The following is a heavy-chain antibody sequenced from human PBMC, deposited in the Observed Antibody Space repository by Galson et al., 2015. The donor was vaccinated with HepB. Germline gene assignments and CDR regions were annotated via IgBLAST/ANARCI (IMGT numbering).Heavy chain of an antibody. V-gene: IGHV1-18*01. J-gene: IGHJ4*02. CDR3: ARAPIVLMVYATDY. D-gene: IGHD2-8*01. CDR2: ISAYNGNT. Sequence: SVKVSCKASGYTFTSYGISWVRQAPGQGLEWMGWISAYNGNTNYAQKLQGRVTMTTDTSTSTAYMELRSLRSDDTAVYYCARAPIVLMVYATDYWGQGTLVTVSS. CDR1: GYTFTSYG.